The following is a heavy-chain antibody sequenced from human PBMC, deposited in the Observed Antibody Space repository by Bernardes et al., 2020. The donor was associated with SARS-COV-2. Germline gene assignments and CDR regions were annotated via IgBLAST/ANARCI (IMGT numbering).Heavy chain of an antibody. D-gene: IGHD3-10*01. CDR1: GVSINSYY. CDR3: ASQPVFYGSATHFDH. Sequence: SETLSVTCSVSGVSINSYYWNWVRQPPGKGLEWIGYVFHTGNTRYSPSLQSRVALSVDPSKKAFSLSLDSVSAADSAVYYCASQPVFYGSATHFDHWGEGLLVSVSS. J-gene: IGHJ5*02. CDR2: VFHTGNT. V-gene: IGHV4-59*01.